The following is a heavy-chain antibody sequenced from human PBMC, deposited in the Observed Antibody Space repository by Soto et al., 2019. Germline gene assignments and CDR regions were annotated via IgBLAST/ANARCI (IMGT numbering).Heavy chain of an antibody. J-gene: IGHJ6*02. CDR3: ARNVLRFLEWPRAGCYYYYGMDV. D-gene: IGHD3-3*01. CDR2: INHSGST. Sequence: SETLSLTCAVYGGSFSGYYWSWIRQPPGKGLEWIGEINHSGSTNYNPSLKSRVTISVDTSKNQFSLKLSSVTAADTAVYYCARNVLRFLEWPRAGCYYYYGMDVWGQGTTVTVSS. V-gene: IGHV4-34*01. CDR1: GGSFSGYY.